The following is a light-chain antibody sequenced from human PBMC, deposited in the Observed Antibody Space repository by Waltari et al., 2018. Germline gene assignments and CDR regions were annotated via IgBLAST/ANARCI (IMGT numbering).Light chain of an antibody. J-gene: IGKJ2*01. CDR3: QQYNNWPPNT. CDR1: QSVSSN. Sequence: ERVMTQSPATLSVSPGERVTLSCRASQSVSSNLAWYQQKPGQAPRLLIYGASTRATGIPARFSGSGSGTEFTLTISSLQSEDFAVYYCQQYNNWPPNTFGQGTKLEIK. CDR2: GAS. V-gene: IGKV3-15*01.